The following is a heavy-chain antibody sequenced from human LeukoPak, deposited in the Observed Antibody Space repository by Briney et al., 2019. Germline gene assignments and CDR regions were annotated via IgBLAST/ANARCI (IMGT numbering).Heavy chain of an antibody. CDR3: AKALGTYYDYFQH. Sequence: GGSLRLSCAASGFTFSSYAISWVRQAPGKGLEWVSAISGSGGSTYYADSVKGRFTIFRDNSKNTLYLQMNSLRAEDTAVYYCAKALGTYYDYFQHWGQGTLVTVSS. V-gene: IGHV3-23*01. D-gene: IGHD1-26*01. CDR1: GFTFSSYA. J-gene: IGHJ1*01. CDR2: ISGSGGST.